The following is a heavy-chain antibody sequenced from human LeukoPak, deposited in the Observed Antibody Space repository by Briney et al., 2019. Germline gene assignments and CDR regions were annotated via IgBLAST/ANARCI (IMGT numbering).Heavy chain of an antibody. D-gene: IGHD1-1*01. CDR3: ARLSTRLLDH. V-gene: IGHV5-51*01. CDR2: IYPGDSDT. CDR1: GSTFAIYW. J-gene: IGHJ4*02. Sequence: GKSLKISCQGSGSTFAIYWIGWVRQLPGKGLEWMGIIYPGDSDTKYSPSFQGQVTMSVDKSINTAYLQWDSLKASDTAMYYCARLSTRLLDHWGQGTRVTVSS.